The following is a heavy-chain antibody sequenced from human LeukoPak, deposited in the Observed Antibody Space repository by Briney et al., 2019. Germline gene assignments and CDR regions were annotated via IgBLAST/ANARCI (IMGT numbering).Heavy chain of an antibody. D-gene: IGHD2-15*01. CDR3: ARVVASTSIDS. V-gene: IGHV4-38-2*02. Sequence: SETLSLTCIVSGYSIISDYFWGWVRQPPGKGPEWIGSIFHSGSVYYNPSLKSRVTISIDPSKNRFPLKLTSVTAADTAIYYCARVVASTSIDSWGQGTLVTVSS. J-gene: IGHJ4*02. CDR2: IFHSGSV. CDR1: GYSIISDYF.